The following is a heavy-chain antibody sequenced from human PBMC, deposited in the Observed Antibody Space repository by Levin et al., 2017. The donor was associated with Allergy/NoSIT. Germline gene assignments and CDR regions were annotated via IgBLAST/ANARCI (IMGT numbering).Heavy chain of an antibody. CDR1: GFSLSTSGVG. V-gene: IGHV2-5*02. CDR2: IYWDDDK. J-gene: IGHJ4*02. CDR3: AHSDGARRWDYFDY. D-gene: IGHD4/OR15-4a*01. Sequence: SGPTLVKPTQTLTLTCTFSGFSLSTSGVGVGWIRQPPGKALEWLALIYWDDDKRYSPSLKRRLTITKDTSKNQVVLTMTNMDSVDTAPYYCAHSDGARRWDYFDYGSQGTQVTVSS.